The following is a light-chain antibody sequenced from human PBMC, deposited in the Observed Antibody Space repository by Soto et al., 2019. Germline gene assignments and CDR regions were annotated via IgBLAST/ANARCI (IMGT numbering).Light chain of an antibody. CDR3: QQYKSSST. Sequence: DIQMTQSPSTLSASLGDRVIITCRATQSISSWLAWYQQKPGKAPKLLIYKASNLERGVPSRFSGSGSGTEFTLTISSLQPDDFATYYCQQYKSSSTFGQGTKVDIK. CDR2: KAS. CDR1: QSISSW. J-gene: IGKJ1*01. V-gene: IGKV1-5*03.